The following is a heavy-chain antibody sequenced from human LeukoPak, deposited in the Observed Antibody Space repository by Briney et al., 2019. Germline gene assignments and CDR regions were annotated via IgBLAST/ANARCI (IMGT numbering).Heavy chain of an antibody. CDR3: ARSRDGYNPLDN. J-gene: IGHJ4*02. CDR2: ITGGGSYI. Sequence: GSLRLSCAASGFTFSTYTMNWVRQAPGKGLEWVSSITGGGSYIHYADSVKGRFTISRDNAKNSMYLQMNSLRADDTAVYYCARSRDGYNPLDNWGQGTLVTVSS. V-gene: IGHV3-21*01. D-gene: IGHD5-24*01. CDR1: GFTFSTYT.